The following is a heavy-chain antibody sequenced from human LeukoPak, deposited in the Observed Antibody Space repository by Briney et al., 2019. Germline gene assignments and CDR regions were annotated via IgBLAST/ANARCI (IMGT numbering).Heavy chain of an antibody. J-gene: IGHJ6*02. Sequence: PGGSLRLSCAASGFTFSSYWMSWVRQAPGKGLEWVANIKQDGSEKYYVDSVKGRFTISRDNAKNSLYLQMNILRAEDTAVYYCARDVEGSGSYYRNYYYYGMDVWGQGTTVTVSS. D-gene: IGHD3-10*01. CDR1: GFTFSSYW. CDR3: ARDVEGSGSYYRNYYYYGMDV. V-gene: IGHV3-7*04. CDR2: IKQDGSEK.